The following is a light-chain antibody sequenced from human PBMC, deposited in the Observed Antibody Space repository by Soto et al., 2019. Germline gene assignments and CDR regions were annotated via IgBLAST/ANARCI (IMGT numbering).Light chain of an antibody. CDR1: SSDVGGYNY. CDR2: EVS. Sequence: QSALTQPPSASGSPGQSVTISCTGTSSDVGGYNYVSWYQQHPDKAPKLMIYEVSKRPSGVPDRFSGSKSGNTASLTVSGLQAEEDVHYYCSTYAGSNNWVFGGGTKRTVL. J-gene: IGLJ2*01. CDR3: STYAGSNNWV. V-gene: IGLV2-8*01.